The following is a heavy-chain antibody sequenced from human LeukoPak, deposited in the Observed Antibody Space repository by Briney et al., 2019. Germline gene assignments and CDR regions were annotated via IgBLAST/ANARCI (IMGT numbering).Heavy chain of an antibody. D-gene: IGHD3-3*01. V-gene: IGHV3-23*01. CDR3: ARDRRDSITIFGVVITYFDY. CDR1: GFTFSSYA. CDR2: ISGTGDRT. Sequence: GGSLRLSCAASGFTFSSYAMTWVRQAPGKGLEWVSSISGTGDRTQYADSVKGRFTISRDNAKNSLYLQMNSLRDEDTAVYYCARDRRDSITIFGVVITYFDYWGQGTLVTVSS. J-gene: IGHJ4*02.